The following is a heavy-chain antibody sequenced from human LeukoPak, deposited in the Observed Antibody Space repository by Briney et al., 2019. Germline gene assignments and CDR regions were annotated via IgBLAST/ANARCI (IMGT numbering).Heavy chain of an antibody. D-gene: IGHD3-3*01. CDR2: INPNSGGT. CDR3: ARDNGFWSGYYGY. J-gene: IGHJ4*02. Sequence: ASVKVSCKASGYTFTGYYMHWVRQAPGQGLEWMGRINPNSGGTNYAQKFQGWVTMTRDTSISTAYMELSRLRSDDTAVYYCARDNGFWSGYYGYWGQGTLVTVSS. CDR1: GYTFTGYY. V-gene: IGHV1-2*04.